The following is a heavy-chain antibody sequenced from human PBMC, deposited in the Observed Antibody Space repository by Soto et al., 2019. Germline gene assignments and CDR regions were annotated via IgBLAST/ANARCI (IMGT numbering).Heavy chain of an antibody. CDR2: IYYSGST. CDR1: GGSISSSSYY. V-gene: IGHV4-39*01. CDR3: ASGYGGSYYYYYGMDV. J-gene: IGHJ6*02. Sequence: SATLSLTCTVSGGSISSSSYYWGWIRQPPRKGLEWIGSIYYSGSTYYNPSLKSRVTISVDTSKNQFSLKLSSVTAADTAVYYCASGYGGSYYYYYGMDVWGQGTTVTVSS. D-gene: IGHD2-15*01.